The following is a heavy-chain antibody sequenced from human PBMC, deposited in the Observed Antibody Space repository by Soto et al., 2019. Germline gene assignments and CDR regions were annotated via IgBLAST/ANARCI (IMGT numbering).Heavy chain of an antibody. CDR1: GGSISSYY. CDR2: IYYSGRT. J-gene: IGHJ6*02. Sequence: QVQLQESGPGLVKPSETLSLTCTVSGGSISSYYWSWIRQPPGKGLEWIGYIYYSGRTNYNPSLYSRVTISVDTSKNRFCLKLISVTAADTAVYYCAREGYVSRTYYYYGMDVWGQGTTVTVSS. D-gene: IGHD2-2*01. V-gene: IGHV4-59*01. CDR3: AREGYVSRTYYYYGMDV.